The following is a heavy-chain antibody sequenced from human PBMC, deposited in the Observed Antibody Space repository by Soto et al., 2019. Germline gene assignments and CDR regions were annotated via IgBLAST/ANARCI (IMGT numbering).Heavy chain of an antibody. CDR2: LYSGGST. CDR3: ARDRPGDEGDAFDI. V-gene: IGHV3-53*02. Sequence: EVQLVETGGGLIQPGVSLRLSCVASGLTVSSNYMNWVRQAPGKGLEWVSVLYSGGSTHYAGSVKGRFIISRDNSKNTLYLQMNSLRAEDTAVYYCARDRPGDEGDAFDIWGHGTMVTVSS. D-gene: IGHD3-10*01. CDR1: GLTVSSNY. J-gene: IGHJ3*02.